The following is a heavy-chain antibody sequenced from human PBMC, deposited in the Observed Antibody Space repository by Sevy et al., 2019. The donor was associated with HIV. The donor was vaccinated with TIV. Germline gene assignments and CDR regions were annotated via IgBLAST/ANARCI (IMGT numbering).Heavy chain of an antibody. D-gene: IGHD3-10*01. CDR2: ISSGSSYI. J-gene: IGHJ4*02. CDR1: GFTFSNYF. V-gene: IGHV3-21*01. Sequence: GVSLRLSCAASGFTFSNYFINWVRQAPGKGLEWVSSISSGSSYIFYADSVKGRFTISRDNAKNSLYLHMNSLRAEDTAVYYCATGDYYGSLYYFDYWGPGTLVTVSS. CDR3: ATGDYYGSLYYFDY.